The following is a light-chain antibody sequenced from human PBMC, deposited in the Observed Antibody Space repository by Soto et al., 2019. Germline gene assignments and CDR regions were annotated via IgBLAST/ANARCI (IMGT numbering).Light chain of an antibody. Sequence: DIQLPPSPSSLSASVGARVTITCRARQSISRYLNWYQQKPGQAPNLLIYAASSLQSGAPSNFSGSGSGTDFTLTISSLQPEDFATYTCQQSYSSPFTFGPGTKVDIK. CDR1: QSISRY. CDR2: AAS. V-gene: IGKV1-39*01. CDR3: QQSYSSPFT. J-gene: IGKJ3*01.